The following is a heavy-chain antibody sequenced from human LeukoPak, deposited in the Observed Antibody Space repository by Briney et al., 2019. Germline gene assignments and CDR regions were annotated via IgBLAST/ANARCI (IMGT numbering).Heavy chain of an antibody. CDR2: INHSGST. CDR3: ARALTYSSSWYVGIVDY. Sequence: GSLRLSCAASGFTFSSYAMSWIRQPPGKGLEWIGEINHSGSTNYNPSLKSRVTISVDTSKNQFSLKLSSVTAADTAVYYCARALTYSSSWYVGIVDYWGQGTLVTVSS. V-gene: IGHV4-34*01. J-gene: IGHJ4*02. D-gene: IGHD6-13*01. CDR1: GFTFSSYA.